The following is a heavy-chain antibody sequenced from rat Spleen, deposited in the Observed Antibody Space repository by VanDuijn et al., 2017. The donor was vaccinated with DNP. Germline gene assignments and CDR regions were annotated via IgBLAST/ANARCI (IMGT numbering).Heavy chain of an antibody. V-gene: IGHV5-29*01. J-gene: IGHJ4*01. D-gene: IGHD1-12*01. CDR3: ARHRTIMPYYYAMDA. Sequence: EVLLVESDGGLVQPGRSLKLSCAASGFTFSNYDMAWVRQAPAKGLEWVATISYNGGTPYYRDSVKGRFTISRDNAQSTLYLQMDSLRSEDTATYYCARHRTIMPYYYAMDAWGQGASVTVSS. CDR1: GFTFSNYD. CDR2: ISYNGGTP.